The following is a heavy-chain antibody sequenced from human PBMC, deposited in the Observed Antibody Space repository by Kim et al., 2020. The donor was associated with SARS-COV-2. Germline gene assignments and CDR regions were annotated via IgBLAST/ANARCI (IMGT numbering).Heavy chain of an antibody. J-gene: IGHJ3*02. CDR3: AKDQITIFGVVIIGAFDI. V-gene: IGHV3-23*01. D-gene: IGHD3-3*01. CDR1: GFTFSSYA. Sequence: GGSLRLSCAASGFTFSSYAMSWVRQAPGKGLEWVSAISGSGGSTYYADSVKGRFTISRDNSKNTLYLQMNSLRAEDTAVYYCAKDQITIFGVVIIGAFDIWGQGTMVTVSS. CDR2: ISGSGGST.